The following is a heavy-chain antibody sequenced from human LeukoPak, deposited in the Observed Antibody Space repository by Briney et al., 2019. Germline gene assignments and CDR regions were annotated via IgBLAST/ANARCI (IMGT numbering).Heavy chain of an antibody. CDR3: AKVPYSDGSYEYDY. V-gene: IGHV3-33*06. CDR2: IWYDGSNK. D-gene: IGHD1-26*01. J-gene: IGHJ4*02. CDR1: GFTFSSYG. Sequence: GGSLRLSCAASGFTFSSYGMHWVRQAPGKGLEWVAVIWYDGSNKYYADSVKGRFTISRDNSKNTLYLQMNSLRAEDTAVYYCAKVPYSDGSYEYDYWGQGTLVTVSS.